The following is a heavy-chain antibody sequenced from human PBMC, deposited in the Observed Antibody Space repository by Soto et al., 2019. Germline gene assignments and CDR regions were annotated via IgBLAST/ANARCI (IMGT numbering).Heavy chain of an antibody. CDR1: GGSMRGYS. D-gene: IGHD3-3*01. V-gene: IGHV4-59*13. CDR2: VSHSGRT. Sequence: PSETLSLTCKVSGGSMRGYSWSWIRQTPGEGLEWTGYVSHSGRTDYSPSLKNRVTISLDMSKNHFALHVNSVDPADTAVYYCARVAMENYHDMWSGSTSSALDVWGQGTTVTVSS. J-gene: IGHJ6*02. CDR3: ARVAMENYHDMWSGSTSSALDV.